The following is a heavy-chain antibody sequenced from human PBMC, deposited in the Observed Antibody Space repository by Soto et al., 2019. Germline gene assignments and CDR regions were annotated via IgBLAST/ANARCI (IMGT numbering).Heavy chain of an antibody. CDR1: GFTCSSYA. J-gene: IGHJ4*02. V-gene: IGHV3-23*01. D-gene: IGHD3-22*01. CDR2: ISGSGGST. Sequence: GGSLRLSCAASGFTCSSYAMSWVRQAPGKGLEWVSAISGSGGSTYYADSVKGRFTISRDNSKNTLYLQMNSLRAEDTAVYYCAKGARYYYDSSGYYYFDYWGQGTLVTVSS. CDR3: AKGARYYYDSSGYYYFDY.